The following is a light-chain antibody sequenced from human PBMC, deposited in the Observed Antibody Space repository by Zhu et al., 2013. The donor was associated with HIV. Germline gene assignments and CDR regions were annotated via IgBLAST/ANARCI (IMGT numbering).Light chain of an antibody. J-gene: IGKJ1*01. CDR3: QQYNRYPWT. Sequence: DIQMTQSPSSLSASVGDRVTITCRASQSISSYLNWYQQKPGKAPKLLIYAASSLQSGVPSRFSGSGVGTDFSLTISSLQAEDSASYYCQQYNRYPWTFGQGTTV. CDR2: AAS. V-gene: IGKV1-39*01. CDR1: QSISSY.